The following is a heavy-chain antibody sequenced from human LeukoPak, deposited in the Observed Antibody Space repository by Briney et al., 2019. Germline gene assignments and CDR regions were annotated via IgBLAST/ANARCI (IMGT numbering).Heavy chain of an antibody. D-gene: IGHD3-10*01. Sequence: PGGSLRLSCAASGFIFSTYAMYWVRQAPGKGLEYVSVISSNGGSTYYANSVKGRFTMSRDNSKNTLYLQMGSLRAEDMAVYYCARAGLWFGELLGALDVWGQGTMVTVSS. CDR1: GFIFSTYA. V-gene: IGHV3-64*01. J-gene: IGHJ3*01. CDR3: ARAGLWFGELLGALDV. CDR2: ISSNGGST.